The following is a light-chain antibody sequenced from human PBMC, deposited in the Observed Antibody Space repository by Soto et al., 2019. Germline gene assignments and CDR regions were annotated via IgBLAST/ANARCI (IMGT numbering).Light chain of an antibody. V-gene: IGKV1-39*01. J-gene: IGKJ5*01. Sequence: DIQMTQSPSSLSASLLDRVTITCRASQTINTYLIWYQQKPGKAPKLLIYAASSLQSGVPSRFSGSGSGTDFTLTISSLQPEDFATYYCQQSYSTPRTFGQGTRLEIK. CDR1: QTINTY. CDR3: QQSYSTPRT. CDR2: AAS.